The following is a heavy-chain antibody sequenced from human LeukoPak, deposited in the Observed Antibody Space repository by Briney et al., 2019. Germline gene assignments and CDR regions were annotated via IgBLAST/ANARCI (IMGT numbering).Heavy chain of an antibody. V-gene: IGHV1-69*04. CDR1: GGTLSSYA. CDR2: IIPVLGRP. J-gene: IGHJ4*02. D-gene: IGHD6-6*01. CDR3: ATDAFSSSFAD. Sequence: SVKVSCKASGGTLSSYAISWVRQAPGQGPEWMGRIIPVLGRPNYAQKFQGRVTITADRSTGTAYMELSSLRSEDTAVYYCATDAFSSSFADWGQGTLGTVSS.